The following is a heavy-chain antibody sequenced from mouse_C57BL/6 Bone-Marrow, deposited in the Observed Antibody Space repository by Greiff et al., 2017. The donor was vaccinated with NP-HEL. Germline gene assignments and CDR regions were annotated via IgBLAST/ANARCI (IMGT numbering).Heavy chain of an antibody. CDR3: ARGGYYFAY. Sequence: DVKLVESGGGLVKPGGSLKLSCAASGFTFSSYAMSWVRQTPEKRLEWVATISSGGSYTYYPDSVKGRFTISRDNAQNTLYLQMSSLKSEDTAVYYCARGGYYFAYWGQGTLVTVSA. D-gene: IGHD2-3*01. J-gene: IGHJ3*01. V-gene: IGHV5-6*03. CDR2: ISSGGSYT. CDR1: GFTFSSYA.